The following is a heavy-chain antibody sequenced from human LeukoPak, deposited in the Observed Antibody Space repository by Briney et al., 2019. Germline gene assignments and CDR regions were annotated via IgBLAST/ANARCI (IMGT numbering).Heavy chain of an antibody. D-gene: IGHD3-22*01. J-gene: IGHJ5*01. CDR1: TSR. CDR2: IGSYGGDT. V-gene: IGHV1-18*01. Sequence: GASVKVSCKATSRIRWQRQAPGLGLEWMGWIGSYGGDTYYAQKFQGRVTVTTDTSTSTVYMELRNLRSDDTAVYYCARDLWNFYDDSGYNRDFDSWGQGTLVTVSS. CDR3: ARDLWNFYDDSGYNRDFDS.